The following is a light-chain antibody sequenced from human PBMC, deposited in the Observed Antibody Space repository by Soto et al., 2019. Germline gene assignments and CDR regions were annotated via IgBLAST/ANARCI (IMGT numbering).Light chain of an antibody. CDR1: QSVSSSY. Sequence: EIVLTQSPGTLSLSPGEXATLSCRASQSVSSSYLAWYQQKPGQAPRLLIYGASSRATGIPDRFSGSGSGTDFTLTISRLEPEEFAVYYCHQYGSSPYTFGQGTKLEIK. CDR2: GAS. CDR3: HQYGSSPYT. V-gene: IGKV3-20*01. J-gene: IGKJ2*01.